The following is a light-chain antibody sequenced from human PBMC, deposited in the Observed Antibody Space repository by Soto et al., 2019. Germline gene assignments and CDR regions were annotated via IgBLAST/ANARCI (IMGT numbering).Light chain of an antibody. CDR2: KVS. CDR1: SSDIGKYIY. CDR3: QSYDSSLSGSKVV. Sequence: QSALTQPASVSGSPGQSITISCSGTSSDIGKYIYVSWYQQHPGKAPKLIIYKVSDRPSGVSDRFSGSKSGNTASLTISGLRPEDEAHYYCQSYDSSLSGSKVVFGGGTKLTVL. V-gene: IGLV2-14*03. J-gene: IGLJ2*01.